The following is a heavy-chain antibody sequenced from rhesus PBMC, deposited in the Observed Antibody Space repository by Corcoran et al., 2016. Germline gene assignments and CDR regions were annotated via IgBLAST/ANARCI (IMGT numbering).Heavy chain of an antibody. CDR3: TKVDDY. CDR1: VLPFCNFG. J-gene: IGHJ4*01. CDR2: LPNDCCST. V-gene: IGHV3S5*01. Sequence: EVQLVDTGGGLVQPGGSLGLSCEAYVLPFCNFGMPWFRQAPVKGLAWISTLPNDCCSTYYAVSVKGRFTISRYNSNNTLSLEMNSLRPEDTAVYYCTKVDDYWGQGLLVTVSS.